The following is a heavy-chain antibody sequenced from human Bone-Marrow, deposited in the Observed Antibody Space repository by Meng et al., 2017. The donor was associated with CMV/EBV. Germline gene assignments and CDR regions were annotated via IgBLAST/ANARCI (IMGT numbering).Heavy chain of an antibody. V-gene: IGHV1-46*01. CDR1: GYTFTSYY. D-gene: IGHD3-22*01. CDR2: INPSGGST. Sequence: ASVKVSCKASGYTFTSYYMHWVRQAPGQGLEWMGIINPSGGSTSYAQKFQGRVTMIRDTSTSTVYMELSTLRPEDTAVYYCARDRFMIVQKFSFDYWGQGTLVTVSS. CDR3: ARDRFMIVQKFSFDY. J-gene: IGHJ4*02.